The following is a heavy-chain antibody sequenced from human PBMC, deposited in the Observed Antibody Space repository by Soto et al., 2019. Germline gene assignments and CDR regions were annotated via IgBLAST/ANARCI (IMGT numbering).Heavy chain of an antibody. V-gene: IGHV4-31*03. Sequence: PSETLSLTCTVSGGSISSGGYYWSWIRQHPGKGLEWIGYIYYSGSTYYNPSLKSRVTISVDTSKNQFSLKLSSVTAADTAVYYCARLRGVTKHYYYYYMDVWGKGTTVTVSS. CDR3: ARLRGVTKHYYYYYMDV. J-gene: IGHJ6*03. CDR2: IYYSGST. D-gene: IGHD2-21*02. CDR1: GGSISSGGYY.